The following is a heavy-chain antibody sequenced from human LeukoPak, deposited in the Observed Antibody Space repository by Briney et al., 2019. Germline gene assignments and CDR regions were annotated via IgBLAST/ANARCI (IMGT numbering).Heavy chain of an antibody. V-gene: IGHV4-61*02. CDR2: IYTSGST. CDR1: GGSISSGSYY. Sequence: SQTLSLTSTVSGGSISSGSYYWSWIRQPAGKGLEWIGRIYTSGSTNYNPSLKSRVTISVDTSKNQFSLKLSSVTAADTAVYYCARDYYDRFDPWGQGTLVTVSS. D-gene: IGHD3-22*01. J-gene: IGHJ5*02. CDR3: ARDYYDRFDP.